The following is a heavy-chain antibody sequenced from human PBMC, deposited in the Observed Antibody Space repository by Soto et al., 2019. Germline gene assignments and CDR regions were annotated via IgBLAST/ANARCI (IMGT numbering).Heavy chain of an antibody. CDR3: ARDLNTYYDSSGYPQDY. D-gene: IGHD3-22*01. CDR2: IIPIFGTA. CDR1: GGTFSSYA. V-gene: IGHV1-69*06. J-gene: IGHJ4*02. Sequence: SVKVSCKASGGTFSSYAISWVRQAHGQGLEWMGGIIPIFGTANYAQKFQGRVTITADKSTSTAYMELSSLRSEDTAVYYCARDLNTYYDSSGYPQDYWGQGTLVTVSS.